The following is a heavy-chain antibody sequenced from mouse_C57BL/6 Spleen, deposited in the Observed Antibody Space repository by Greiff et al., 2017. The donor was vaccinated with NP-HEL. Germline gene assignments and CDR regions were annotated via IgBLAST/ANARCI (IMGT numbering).Heavy chain of an antibody. CDR3: ARLSVGTVVPPYYAMDY. D-gene: IGHD1-1*01. V-gene: IGHV5-6*01. CDR1: GFTFSSYG. Sequence: EVKLVESGGDLVKPGGSLKLSCAASGFTFSSYGMSWVRQTPDKRLEWVATISSGGSYTYYPDSVKGRFTISRDNAKNTLYLQMSSLKSEDTAMYYCARLSVGTVVPPYYAMDYWGQGTSVTVSS. CDR2: ISSGGSYT. J-gene: IGHJ4*01.